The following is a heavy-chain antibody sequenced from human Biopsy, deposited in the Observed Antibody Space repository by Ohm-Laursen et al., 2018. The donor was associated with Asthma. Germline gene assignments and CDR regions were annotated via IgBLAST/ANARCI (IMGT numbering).Heavy chain of an antibody. D-gene: IGHD3-10*01. V-gene: IGHV1-18*01. CDR3: ARAVDYSHYYGIDV. Sequence: SVKVSCKTSGYTFNSAGITWVRQAPEQGLEWMGWISVYNGNTKVAQKLQDRVTMITDTSTSTAYMELRSLRSDDTAVYFCARAVDYSHYYGIDVWGQGTMVTVS. J-gene: IGHJ6*02. CDR1: GYTFNSAG. CDR2: ISVYNGNT.